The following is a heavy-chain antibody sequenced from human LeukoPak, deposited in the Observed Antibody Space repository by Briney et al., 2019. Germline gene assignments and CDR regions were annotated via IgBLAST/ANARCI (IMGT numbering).Heavy chain of an antibody. CDR2: ISGSGGST. D-gene: IGHD3-10*01. Sequence: SGGALRLSFAASGFTFCSYAMSWVRQAPGEGLGWGSAISGSGGSTYYADSVKGRSTISRDNSKNTLYLQMNSLRAEDTAVYYCAKDRGGPADAFDIWGQGTMVTVSS. V-gene: IGHV3-23*01. CDR3: AKDRGGPADAFDI. CDR1: GFTFCSYA. J-gene: IGHJ3*02.